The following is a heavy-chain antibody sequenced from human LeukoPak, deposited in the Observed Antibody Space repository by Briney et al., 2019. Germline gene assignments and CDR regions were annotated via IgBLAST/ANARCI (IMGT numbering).Heavy chain of an antibody. CDR2: IYHSGRS. D-gene: IGHD2-8*02. CDR1: GDSISNGVKY. V-gene: IGHV4-31*03. Sequence: SETLSLTCTVSGDSISNGVKYWSWIRQHPGRGLEWIGYIYHSGRSYYNPSLKSRITMSVDTSKNQFSLNLSSVTAADTAVYYCARDQVECTGGTCQSRVGFDFWGQGTLVTVSS. CDR3: ARDQVECTGGTCQSRVGFDF. J-gene: IGHJ4*02.